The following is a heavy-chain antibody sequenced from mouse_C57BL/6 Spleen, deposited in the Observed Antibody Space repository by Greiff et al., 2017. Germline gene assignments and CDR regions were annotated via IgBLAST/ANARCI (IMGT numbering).Heavy chain of an antibody. J-gene: IGHJ1*03. CDR2: IDPSDSYT. CDR3: AREDYGSSYWYVDV. Sequence: QVQLQQPGAELVRPGTSVKLSCKASGYTFTSYWMHWVKQRPGQGLEWIGVIDPSDSYTNYNQKFKGKATLTVDTSSSTAYMQLSSLTSEDSAVYYCAREDYGSSYWYVDVWGTGTTVTVSS. CDR1: GYTFTSYW. D-gene: IGHD1-1*01. V-gene: IGHV1-59*01.